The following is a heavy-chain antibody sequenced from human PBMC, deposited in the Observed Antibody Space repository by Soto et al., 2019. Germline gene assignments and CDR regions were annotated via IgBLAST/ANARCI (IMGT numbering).Heavy chain of an antibody. CDR2: ISAYNGNT. CDR3: AREGEVTIFGVVYDAFDI. Sequence: ASVKVSCKASGYTFTSYGISWVRQAPGQGLEWMGWISAYNGNTNYAQKLQGRVTMTTDTPTSTAYMELRSLRSDDTAVYYCAREGEVTIFGVVYDAFDIWGQGTMVTVSS. CDR1: GYTFTSYG. J-gene: IGHJ3*02. V-gene: IGHV1-18*01. D-gene: IGHD3-3*01.